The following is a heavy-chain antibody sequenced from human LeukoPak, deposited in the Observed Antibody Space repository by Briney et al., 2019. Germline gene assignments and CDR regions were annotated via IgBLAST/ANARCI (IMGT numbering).Heavy chain of an antibody. CDR1: GYTFTGHY. J-gene: IGHJ4*02. Sequence: ASVKASCKTSGYTFTGHYLHWVRQAPGQGLEWMGWLNPKSGDTKSAQRFQGRVTMTRDTSISTAYMEMTRLTYDDTAVYYCAREFSSSLFDSWGQGTLVTVSS. CDR2: LNPKSGDT. CDR3: AREFSSSLFDS. D-gene: IGHD6-6*01. V-gene: IGHV1-2*02.